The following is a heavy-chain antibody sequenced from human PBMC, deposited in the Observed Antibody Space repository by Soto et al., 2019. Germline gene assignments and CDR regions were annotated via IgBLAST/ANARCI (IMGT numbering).Heavy chain of an antibody. J-gene: IGHJ4*02. D-gene: IGHD2-8*02. CDR2: HHSDST. CDR1: GGSMRGQH. V-gene: IGHV4-59*11. CDR3: ATDTGGAGGRGY. Sequence: QVQLQESGPGLVKPSETLSLTCTVSGGSMRGQHWSWIRQPPGKGLEWIGHHSDSTNYNPSLRSRXTNSTDPSKNPFSLKLSSVTAADTAVYYCATDTGGAGGRGYWGQGTLVTVSS.